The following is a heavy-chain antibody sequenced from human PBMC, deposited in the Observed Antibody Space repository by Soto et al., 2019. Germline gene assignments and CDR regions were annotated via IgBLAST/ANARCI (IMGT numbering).Heavy chain of an antibody. CDR3: TTDGPHPRWEFRGYYFDY. V-gene: IGHV3-15*01. CDR2: IKSKTDGGTT. J-gene: IGHJ4*02. D-gene: IGHD1-26*01. CDR1: GFTFSNAW. Sequence: GGSLRLSCAASGFTFSNAWMSWVRQAPGKGLEWVGRIKSKTDGGTTDYAAPVKGRFTISRDDSKNTLYLQMNSLKTEDTAVYYCTTDGPHPRWEFRGYYFDYWGQVTLVTVSS.